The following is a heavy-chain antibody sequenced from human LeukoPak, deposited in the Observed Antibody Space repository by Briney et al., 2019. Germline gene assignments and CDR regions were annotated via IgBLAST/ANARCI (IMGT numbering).Heavy chain of an antibody. CDR1: GLTFSSYG. D-gene: IGHD5-18*01. CDR3: ARVSKTYSYGYLNDY. CDR2: ISYDGSNK. V-gene: IGHV3-30*03. J-gene: IGHJ4*02. Sequence: GGSLRLSCAASGLTFSSYGLHWVRHAPGKGLEGVAVISYDGSNKFYAESVKGRFTISRDNYKNTLYLQMNSLRAEDTAVYYCARVSKTYSYGYLNDYWGQGTLVTVSS.